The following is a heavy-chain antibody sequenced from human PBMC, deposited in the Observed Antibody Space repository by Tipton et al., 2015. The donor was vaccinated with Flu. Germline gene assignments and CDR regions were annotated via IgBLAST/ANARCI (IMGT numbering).Heavy chain of an antibody. CDR2: ISHSGRT. CDR1: DYSISSGYY. CDR3: ARSTYHYGSGSSDY. D-gene: IGHD3-10*01. J-gene: IGHJ4*02. Sequence: LVQPSETLSLICTVSDYSISSGYYWGWIRQPPGKGLEWIGCISHSGRTYYNPSLKSRVTISVDTAKNQFSQRLSSVTAADTAVYYCARSTYHYGSGSSDYWGQGTLVTVSS. V-gene: IGHV4-38-2*02.